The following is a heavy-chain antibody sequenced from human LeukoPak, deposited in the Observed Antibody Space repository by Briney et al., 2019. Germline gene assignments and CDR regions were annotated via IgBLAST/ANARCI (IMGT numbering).Heavy chain of an antibody. J-gene: IGHJ2*01. CDR2: IYHNGIT. CDR3: ARVVVITTDWYFDL. CDR1: GGSISSGGYS. V-gene: IGHV4-30-2*01. D-gene: IGHD3-22*01. Sequence: SQTLSLTCAVSGGSISSGGYSWSWIRQPPGKGLEWIGYIYHNGITYSNPSLKSRVTISVDRSKNQFSLKLSSVTAADTAVYYCARVVVITTDWYFDLWGRGTLVTVSS.